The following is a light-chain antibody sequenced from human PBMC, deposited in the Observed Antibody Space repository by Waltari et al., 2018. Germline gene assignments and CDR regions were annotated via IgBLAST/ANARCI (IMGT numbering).Light chain of an antibody. CDR2: KTS. CDR3: QQYSSYSWT. CDR1: QSISSW. Sequence: DIRMTQSPSTRSASVGDRVTITCRASQSISSWWAWYQQKPGKAPKLLIYKTSSLESGVPSRFSGSGSGTEFTLTISSLQPDDFATYYCQQYSSYSWTFGQGTKVEIK. V-gene: IGKV1-5*03. J-gene: IGKJ1*01.